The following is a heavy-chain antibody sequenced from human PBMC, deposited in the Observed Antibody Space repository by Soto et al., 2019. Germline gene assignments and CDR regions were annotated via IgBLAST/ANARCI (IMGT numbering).Heavy chain of an antibody. CDR2: IYHSGST. J-gene: IGHJ4*02. Sequence: QMQLQESGPGLVKPSQTLSLTCTVSGGSISSGGYFWTWLRQHPGKGLEWIGFIYHSGSTFYSPSLQSRVSISVDTSKNQFSLKLSSVTPADTAVYYCAREGYAHFGDDGPFDLFYFDNWGPGTLVTVSS. CDR3: AREGYAHFGDDGPFDLFYFDN. V-gene: IGHV4-31*03. CDR1: GGSISSGGYF. D-gene: IGHD2-21*01.